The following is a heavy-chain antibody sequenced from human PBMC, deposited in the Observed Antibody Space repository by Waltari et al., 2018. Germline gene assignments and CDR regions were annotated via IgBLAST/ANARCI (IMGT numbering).Heavy chain of an antibody. Sequence: EVQLVESGGGLVQPGRSLRLSCAASGFTFDDYALPWVRQPPGKGLEWVSGISWNSGSIGYADSVKGRFTISRDNAKNSLYLQMNSLRAEDTALYYCAKQIYSSSWYYFDYWGQGTLVTVSS. CDR1: GFTFDDYA. CDR2: ISWNSGSI. D-gene: IGHD6-13*01. CDR3: AKQIYSSSWYYFDY. V-gene: IGHV3-9*01. J-gene: IGHJ4*02.